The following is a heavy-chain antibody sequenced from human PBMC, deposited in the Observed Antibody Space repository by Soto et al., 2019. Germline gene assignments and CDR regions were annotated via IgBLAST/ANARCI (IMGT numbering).Heavy chain of an antibody. Sequence: SETLSLTCTVSGSSINSSGYYWGWIRQPPGKGLEWIGSMFYGVSTYYNPSLKSRVTVSVDTSKNQFSLNLRSVTAADTAVYYCAKDGNWLDVYYDVWGQGTPVT. CDR2: MFYGVST. CDR3: AKDGNWLDVYYDV. J-gene: IGHJ4*02. CDR1: GSSINSSGYY. V-gene: IGHV4-39*01. D-gene: IGHD3-16*01.